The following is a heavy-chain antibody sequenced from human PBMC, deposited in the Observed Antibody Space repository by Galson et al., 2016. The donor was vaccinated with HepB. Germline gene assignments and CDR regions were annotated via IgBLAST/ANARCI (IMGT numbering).Heavy chain of an antibody. D-gene: IGHD3-22*01. CDR3: ARGPRYYDTNGYFDY. CDR2: ISFDGTNA. Sequence: SLRLSCAPSGFTFSTYAMHWVRQAPGKGLEWLALISFDGTNAYYPDSMKGRFTISRDNSMNTLYLQMSSLRAEDTAVYYCARGPRYYDTNGYFDYWGQGILVTVS. CDR1: GFTFSTYA. J-gene: IGHJ4*02. V-gene: IGHV3-30-3*01.